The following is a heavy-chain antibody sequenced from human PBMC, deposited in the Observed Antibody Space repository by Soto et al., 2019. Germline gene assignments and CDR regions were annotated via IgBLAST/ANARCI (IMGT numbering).Heavy chain of an antibody. CDR2: INQDGSEK. J-gene: IGHJ6*02. CDR3: SCDGSTSWYSYDYHGMDV. D-gene: IGHD6-13*01. Sequence: EVQLVESGGGLVQPGVSLRLSCAASGVTFRTYWLSCVRQVPGKGLEWVANINQDGSEKNYVASVKGRFTISRVNRKNSLYLQKSSLSAEDTDLSSCSCDGSTSWYSYDYHGMDVWGQGTTVPVSS. V-gene: IGHV3-7*05. CDR1: GVTFRTYW.